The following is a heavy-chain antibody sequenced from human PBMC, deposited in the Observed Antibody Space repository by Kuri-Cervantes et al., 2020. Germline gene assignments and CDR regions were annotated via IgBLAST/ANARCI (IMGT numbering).Heavy chain of an antibody. D-gene: IGHD2-2*01. V-gene: IGHV4-39*02. CDR2: IYYSGST. Sequence: SETLSLTCTVSGGSISSSSYYWGWIRQPPGKGLEWIGSIYYSGSTYYNPSLKSRVTISVDTSKNQFSLKLSSVTAADTAVYYCARDRSGCSSTSCYLDAFDIWGQGTMVTVSS. J-gene: IGHJ3*02. CDR3: ARDRSGCSSTSCYLDAFDI. CDR1: GGSISSSSYY.